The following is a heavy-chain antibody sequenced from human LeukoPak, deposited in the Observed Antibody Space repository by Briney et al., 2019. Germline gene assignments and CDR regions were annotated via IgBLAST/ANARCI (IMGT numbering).Heavy chain of an antibody. J-gene: IGHJ6*03. D-gene: IGHD1-26*01. CDR1: GGSISSYY. V-gene: IGHV4-59*01. CDR2: IYYSGSS. Sequence: PSETLSLTCTVSGGSISSYYWSWIRQPPGKGLESIGYIYYSGSSDYNPSLKSRATISVDTSKTQFSLKLSPVTAADTAVYYCARLLVGGSYYYYYYKDVWGKGTTVTISS. CDR3: ARLLVGGSYYYYYYKDV.